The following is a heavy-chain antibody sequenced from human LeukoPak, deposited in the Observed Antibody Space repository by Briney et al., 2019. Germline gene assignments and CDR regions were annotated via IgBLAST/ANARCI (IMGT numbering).Heavy chain of an antibody. V-gene: IGHV3-48*01. J-gene: IGHJ3*02. CDR2: ISSSSSAI. CDR3: AREADSAFDI. Sequence: PGGSLRLSCAASGFTFSSYGMHWVRQAPGKGLEWVSNISSSSSAIYYADSVKGRFTISRDIAKNSLNLQMNSLRAEDTALYYCAREADSAFDIWGQGTMVTVSS. CDR1: GFTFSSYG.